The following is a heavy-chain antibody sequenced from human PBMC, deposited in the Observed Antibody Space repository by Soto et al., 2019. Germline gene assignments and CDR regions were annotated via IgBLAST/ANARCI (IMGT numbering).Heavy chain of an antibody. CDR2: ISGTSGST. V-gene: IGHV3-23*01. CDR1: GFTFDSYA. Sequence: LRLSCAASGFTFDSYAMSWVRQAPGMGLEWVSSISGTSGSTQYADSVKGRFTIFRDNSKNTLFLHVTSLRAEDTAVYYCAKAMGLVGASHYFDSWGQGTPVTVSS. CDR3: AKAMGLVGASHYFDS. D-gene: IGHD1-26*01. J-gene: IGHJ4*02.